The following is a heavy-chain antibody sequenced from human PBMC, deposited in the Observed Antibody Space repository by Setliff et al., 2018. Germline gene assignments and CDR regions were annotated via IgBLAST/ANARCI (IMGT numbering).Heavy chain of an antibody. CDR2: TNNDGSTI. V-gene: IGHV3-74*01. J-gene: IGHJ6*04. Sequence: GESLKISCAASGFTFSSYWMHWVRQAPGKGLVWVSRTNNDGSTINHADSVKGRFTISRDNAKNTLYLQMNSLRAEDTAGYYCARGGARGSPGKMDVWGKGTTVTVSS. D-gene: IGHD3-10*01. CDR1: GFTFSSYW. CDR3: ARGGARGSPGKMDV.